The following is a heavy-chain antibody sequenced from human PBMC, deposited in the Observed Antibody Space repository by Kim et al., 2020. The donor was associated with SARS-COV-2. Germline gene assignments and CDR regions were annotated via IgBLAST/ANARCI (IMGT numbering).Heavy chain of an antibody. CDR3: AVVLREDYFDY. J-gene: IGHJ4*02. Sequence: TNYAQKFQGRVTMTRDTSISTAYMELSRLRSDDTAVYYCAVVLREDYFDYWGQGTLVTVSS. V-gene: IGHV1-2*02. D-gene: IGHD3-16*01. CDR2: T.